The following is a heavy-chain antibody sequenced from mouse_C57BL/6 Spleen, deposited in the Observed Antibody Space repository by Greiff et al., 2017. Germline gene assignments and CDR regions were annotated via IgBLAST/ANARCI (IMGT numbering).Heavy chain of an antibody. CDR1: GYTFTSYW. Sequence: QVQLQQPGAELLKPGASVKVSCKASGYTFTSYWMHWVKQRPGPGLEWIGRIHPSDSDTNYNQKFKGKATFTVDKSSSTAYMQLSSLASEDSAVYDCAIGGGYGLAYWGQGTLVTVSA. D-gene: IGHD2-2*01. J-gene: IGHJ3*01. V-gene: IGHV1-74*01. CDR3: AIGGGYGLAY. CDR2: IHPSDSDT.